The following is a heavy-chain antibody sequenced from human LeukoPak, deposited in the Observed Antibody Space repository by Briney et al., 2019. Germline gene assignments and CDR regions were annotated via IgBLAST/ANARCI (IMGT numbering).Heavy chain of an antibody. CDR2: ISSSSSTI. J-gene: IGHJ4*02. CDR1: GFTFSDYY. Sequence: TGGSLRLSCAASGFTFSDYYMSWIRQAPGKGLEWVSYISSSSSTIYFADSVKGRFTISRDNAKNSLYLQMNSLRAEDTAVYYCARIPPARGIAARNKSGYWGQGTLVTVSS. CDR3: ARIPPARGIAARNKSGY. V-gene: IGHV3-11*04. D-gene: IGHD6-6*01.